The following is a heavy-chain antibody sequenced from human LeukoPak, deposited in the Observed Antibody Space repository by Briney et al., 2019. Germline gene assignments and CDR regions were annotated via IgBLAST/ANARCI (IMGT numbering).Heavy chain of an antibody. CDR3: ARAKDTNDAFDI. Sequence: SETLSLTCAVYGGSFSGYYWSWIRQPPGKGLEWIGEINHSGSTNYNPSLKSRVTISVDRSKNQFSLKLSSVTAADTAVYYCARAKDTNDAFDIWGQGTMVTVSS. V-gene: IGHV4-34*01. D-gene: IGHD2-15*01. CDR2: INHSGST. CDR1: GGSFSGYY. J-gene: IGHJ3*02.